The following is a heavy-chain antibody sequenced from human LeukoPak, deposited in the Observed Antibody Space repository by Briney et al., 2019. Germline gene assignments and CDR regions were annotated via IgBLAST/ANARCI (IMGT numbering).Heavy chain of an antibody. CDR2: IYSDGTT. CDR1: GFPASDNY. Sequence: GGSLRLSCAASGFPASDNYMSWVRQAPGKGREWVSIIYSDGTTYYADSVKGRFTISRDNSKNSLYLQMNSLRAEDTAVYYCARDPGYNYGFDYWGQGTLVTVSS. D-gene: IGHD5-18*01. V-gene: IGHV3-66*01. CDR3: ARDPGYNYGFDY. J-gene: IGHJ4*02.